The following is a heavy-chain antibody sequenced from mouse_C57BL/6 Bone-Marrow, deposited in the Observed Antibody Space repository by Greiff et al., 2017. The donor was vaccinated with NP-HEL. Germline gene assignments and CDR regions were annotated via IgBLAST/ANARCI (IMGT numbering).Heavy chain of an antibody. D-gene: IGHD2-1*01. CDR3: ARKEGNSWFAY. V-gene: IGHV1-64*01. CDR1: GYTFTSYW. CDR2: IHPNSGST. J-gene: IGHJ3*01. Sequence: VQLQQPGAELVKPGASVKLSCKASGYTFTSYWMHWVKQRPGQGLEWIGMIHPNSGSTNYNEKCKSKATLTVDKSSSTAYMQLSSLTSEDSAVYYCARKEGNSWFAYWGQGTLVTVSA.